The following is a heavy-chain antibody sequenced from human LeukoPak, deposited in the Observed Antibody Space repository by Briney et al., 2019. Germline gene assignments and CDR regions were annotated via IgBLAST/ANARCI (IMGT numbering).Heavy chain of an antibody. CDR2: ITATSSST. Sequence: GSLRLSCAASGFTFSSYAMSWVRQAPGKGLEWVSAITATSSSTYDADSVQGRFTISRDNSKNTLFLQMNSLRAEDTAVYYCAELGITMIGGVWGKGTTVTISS. CDR3: AELGITMIGGV. J-gene: IGHJ6*04. D-gene: IGHD3-10*02. CDR1: GFTFSSYA. V-gene: IGHV3-23*01.